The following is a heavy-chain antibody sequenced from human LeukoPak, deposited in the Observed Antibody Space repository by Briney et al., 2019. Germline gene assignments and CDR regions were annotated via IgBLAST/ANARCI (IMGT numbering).Heavy chain of an antibody. Sequence: SETLSLTCTVSGGSISSYYWSWIRQPPGKGLEWIGYIYYSGSTNYNPSLKSQVTISVDTSKNQFSLKLSSVTAADTAVYYCATITMVRGVICWGQGTLVTVSS. V-gene: IGHV4-59*01. CDR1: GGSISSYY. CDR3: ATITMVRGVIC. CDR2: IYYSGST. D-gene: IGHD3-10*01. J-gene: IGHJ4*02.